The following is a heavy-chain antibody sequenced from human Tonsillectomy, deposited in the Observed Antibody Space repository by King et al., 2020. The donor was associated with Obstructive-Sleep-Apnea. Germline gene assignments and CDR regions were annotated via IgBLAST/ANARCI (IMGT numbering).Heavy chain of an antibody. D-gene: IGHD6-6*01. V-gene: IGHV1-69*06. CDR1: GATFNSYA. Sequence: QLVQSGAEVKEPGSSVKVSCRASGATFNSYAITWVRQAPGQGLEWMGGIIPILGSVNYAQTFQGRVTITADTSTSTVYMDLDSLTSEDTALYYWARSYRIAARLDYYYFYPMDVWGQGTTVTVSS. CDR2: IIPILGSV. CDR3: ARSYRIAARLDYYYFYPMDV. J-gene: IGHJ6*02.